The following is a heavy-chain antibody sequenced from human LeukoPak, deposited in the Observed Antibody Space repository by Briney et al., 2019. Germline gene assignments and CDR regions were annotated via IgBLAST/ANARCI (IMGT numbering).Heavy chain of an antibody. CDR1: GFTFSSYA. CDR2: ISGSGGST. V-gene: IGHV3-23*01. J-gene: IGHJ3*02. D-gene: IGHD3-22*01. CDR3: ARFELDSSGYQI. Sequence: PGGSLRLSCAASGFTFSSYAMSWVRQAPGKGLEWVSAISGSGGSTYYADSVKGRFTISRDNSKNTLYLQMNSLRAEDTAVYYCARFELDSSGYQIWGQGTMVTVSS.